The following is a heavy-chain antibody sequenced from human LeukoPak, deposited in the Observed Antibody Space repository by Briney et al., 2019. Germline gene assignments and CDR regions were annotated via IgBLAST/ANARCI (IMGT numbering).Heavy chain of an antibody. J-gene: IGHJ4*02. D-gene: IGHD6-13*01. Sequence: GGSLGLSCAASGFTFSSYGMHWVRQAPGKGLEWVAVISYDGSNKYYADSVKGRFTISRDNSKNTLYLQMNSLRAEDTAVYYCAKELRTVIVAAAGSPFDYWGQGTLVTVSS. V-gene: IGHV3-30*18. CDR3: AKELRTVIVAAAGSPFDY. CDR2: ISYDGSNK. CDR1: GFTFSSYG.